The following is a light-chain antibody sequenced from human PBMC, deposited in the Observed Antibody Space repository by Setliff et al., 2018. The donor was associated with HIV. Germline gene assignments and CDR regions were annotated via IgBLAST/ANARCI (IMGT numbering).Light chain of an antibody. Sequence: QSALTQPASVSGSPGQSITISCTGTSDNFGSYNLVSWYQQHPGKAPKLMIYEGTKRPSGVSNRFSGSKSGNTASLTISGLRAEDEADYYCSSYATTNTLPFGTGTKVTVL. J-gene: IGLJ1*01. V-gene: IGLV2-14*02. CDR2: EGT. CDR1: SDNFGSYNL. CDR3: SSYATTNTLP.